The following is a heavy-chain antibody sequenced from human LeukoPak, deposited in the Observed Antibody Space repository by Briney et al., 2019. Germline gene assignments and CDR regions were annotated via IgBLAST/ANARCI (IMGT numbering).Heavy chain of an antibody. CDR3: ARELGWTPDWYFDL. V-gene: IGHV4-59*11. CDR2: IYYSGST. Sequence: SETLSLTCTVSGGSISSHYWSWIRQPPGKGLEWIGYIYYSGSTNYNPSLKSRVTISVDTSKNQFSLKLSSVTAADTAVYYCARELGWTPDWYFDLWGRGTLVTVSS. D-gene: IGHD7-27*01. J-gene: IGHJ2*01. CDR1: GGSISSHY.